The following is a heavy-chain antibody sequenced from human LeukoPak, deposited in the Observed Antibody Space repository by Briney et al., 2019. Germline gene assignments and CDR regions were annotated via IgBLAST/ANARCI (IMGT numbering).Heavy chain of an antibody. V-gene: IGHV1-18*01. CDR3: ARVFEVLSRYCSGGSCYSGGWFDP. CDR2: ISAYNGNT. J-gene: IGHJ5*02. Sequence: ASVKVSCKASGGTFSSYAISWVRQAPGQGLEWMGWISAYNGNTNYAQKLQGRVTMTTDTSTSTAYMELRSLRSDDTAVYYCARVFEVLSRYCSGGSCYSGGWFDPWGQGTLVTVSS. D-gene: IGHD2-15*01. CDR1: GGTFSSYA.